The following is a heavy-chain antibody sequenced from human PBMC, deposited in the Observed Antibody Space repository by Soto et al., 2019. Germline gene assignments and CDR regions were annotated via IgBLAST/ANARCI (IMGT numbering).Heavy chain of an antibody. CDR3: AREALDYDILTGYESAGYFDY. CDR1: GFTFSDYY. V-gene: IGHV3-11*01. D-gene: IGHD3-9*01. Sequence: GGSLRLSCAASGFTFSDYYMSWIRQAPGKGLEWVSYISSSGSTIYYADSVKGRFTISRDNVKNSLYLQMNSLRAEDTAVYYCAREALDYDILTGYESAGYFDYWGQGTLVTVS. J-gene: IGHJ4*02. CDR2: ISSSGSTI.